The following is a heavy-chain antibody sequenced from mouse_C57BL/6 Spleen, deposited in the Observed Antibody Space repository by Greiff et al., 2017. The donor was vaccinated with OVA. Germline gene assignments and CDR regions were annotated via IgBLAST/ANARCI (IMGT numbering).Heavy chain of an antibody. Sequence: EVKVEESGGGLVQPGGSMKLSCVASGFPFSNYWMNWVRQSPEKGLEWVAQIRLKSDNYATHYAESVKGRFTISRDDSKSSVYLQMNNLRAEDTGIYYCTYYYGSSSFAYWGQGTLVTVSA. CDR3: TYYYGSSSFAY. V-gene: IGHV6-3*01. CDR2: IRLKSDNYAT. D-gene: IGHD1-1*01. CDR1: GFPFSNYW. J-gene: IGHJ3*01.